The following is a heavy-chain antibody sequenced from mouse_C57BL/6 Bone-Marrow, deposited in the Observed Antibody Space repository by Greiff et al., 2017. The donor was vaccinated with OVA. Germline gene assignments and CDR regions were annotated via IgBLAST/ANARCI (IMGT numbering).Heavy chain of an antibody. CDR1: GYTFTSYT. V-gene: IGHV1-4*01. J-gene: IGHJ2*01. CDR2: INPSSGYT. CDR3: ARRSKRWLVFDY. D-gene: IGHD2-3*01. Sequence: VQLQQSGAELARPGASVKMSCKASGYTFTSYTMHWVKQRPGQGLEWIGYINPSSGYTKYNQKFKDKATLTADKSSSTAYMQLSSLTSEDSAVYYCARRSKRWLVFDYWGQGTTLTVSS.